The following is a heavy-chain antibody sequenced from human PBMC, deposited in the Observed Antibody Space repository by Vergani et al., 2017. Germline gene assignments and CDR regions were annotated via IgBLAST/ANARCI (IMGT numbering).Heavy chain of an antibody. Sequence: VQLQESGPGLVKPSQTLSLTCTVSGGSISSGGYYWSWIRQHPGKGLEWIGYIYYSGSTYYNPSLKSRVTISVDTSKNQFSLKLSSVTAADTAVYYCARDGYSSSYLNSAVYYYYYMDVWGKGTTVTVSS. CDR3: ARDGYSSSYLNSAVYYYYYMDV. CDR1: GGSISSGGYY. V-gene: IGHV4-31*03. D-gene: IGHD6-13*01. CDR2: IYYSGST. J-gene: IGHJ6*03.